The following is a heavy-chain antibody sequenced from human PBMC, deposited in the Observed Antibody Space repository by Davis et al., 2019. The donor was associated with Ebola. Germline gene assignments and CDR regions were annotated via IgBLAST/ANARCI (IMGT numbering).Heavy chain of an antibody. Sequence: MPSETLSLTCAVYGESFSEYFRSWIRQTPEKGLEWIGEISHSGAANYSPSLESRVTMSVDASRNQFSLRLKSVTAADTAMYYCARTSKTSVSYLGLGYNRFDPWGQGTLVTVSS. V-gene: IGHV4-34*01. CDR3: ARTSKTSVSYLGLGYNRFDP. CDR1: GESFSEYF. D-gene: IGHD1-1*01. J-gene: IGHJ5*02. CDR2: ISHSGAA.